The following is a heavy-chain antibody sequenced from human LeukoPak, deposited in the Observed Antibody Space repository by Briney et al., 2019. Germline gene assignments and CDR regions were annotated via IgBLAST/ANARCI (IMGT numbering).Heavy chain of an antibody. V-gene: IGHV4-34*01. Sequence: SETLSLTCAVYGGSFSGYYWSWIRQPPGKGLEWIGEINHSGSTNYNPSLRSRVTISVDTSKNQFSLKLSSVTAADTAVYYCARAKYNWNYRWFDPWGQGTLVTVSS. CDR2: INHSGST. CDR1: GGSFSGYY. CDR3: ARAKYNWNYRWFDP. D-gene: IGHD1-7*01. J-gene: IGHJ5*02.